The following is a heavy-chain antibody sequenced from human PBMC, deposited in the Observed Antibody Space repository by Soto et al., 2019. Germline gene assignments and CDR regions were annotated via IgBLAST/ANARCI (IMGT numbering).Heavy chain of an antibody. CDR2: ISYDGRNK. CDR3: AKDTVFGVTIVYFDY. Sequence: QVHLVESGGGVVQPGRSLRLSCAASGFTFSTYGMHWVRQAPGKGLEWVAVISYDGRNKYYADSVKGRFTVSRDNSKNTLFLQMTSLSTEDTAVYYCAKDTVFGVTIVYFDYWGQGTLVTVSS. J-gene: IGHJ4*02. V-gene: IGHV3-30*18. CDR1: GFTFSTYG. D-gene: IGHD3-3*01.